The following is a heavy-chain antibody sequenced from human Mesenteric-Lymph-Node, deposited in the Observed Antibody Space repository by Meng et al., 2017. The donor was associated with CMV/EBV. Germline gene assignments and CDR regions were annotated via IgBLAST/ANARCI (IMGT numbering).Heavy chain of an antibody. CDR2: IIPILGIA. CDR3: ARERYCSSTSCYSRDAFDI. V-gene: IGHV1-69*10. Sequence: SVKVSCKASGGTFSSYAISWVRQAPGQGLEWMGGIIPILGIANYAQKFQGRVTITADKSTSTAYMELSSLRSEDTAVYYCARERYCSSTSCYSRDAFDIWGQGTMVTVSS. D-gene: IGHD2-2*01. CDR1: GGTFSSYA. J-gene: IGHJ3*02.